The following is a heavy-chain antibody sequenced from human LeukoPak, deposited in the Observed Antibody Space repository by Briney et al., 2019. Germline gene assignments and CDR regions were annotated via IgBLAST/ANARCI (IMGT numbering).Heavy chain of an antibody. J-gene: IGHJ4*02. Sequence: GGSLRLSCAVSGTTLSNYGMSWVRQAPGKGLEWVAGNSDSGGRTNYADSVKGRFTISRDNPKNTLYLQMTSLRAEDTAVYFCAKRGVVIRVIPVGFHKEAYYFDSWGQGALVTVSS. D-gene: IGHD3-22*01. CDR3: AKRGVVIRVIPVGFHKEAYYFDS. CDR2: NSDSGGRT. CDR1: GTTLSNYG. V-gene: IGHV3-23*01.